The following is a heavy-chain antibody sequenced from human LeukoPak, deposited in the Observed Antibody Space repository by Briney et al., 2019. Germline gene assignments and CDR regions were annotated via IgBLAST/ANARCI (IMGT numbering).Heavy chain of an antibody. Sequence: GGSLRLSCAASGFTFSSYCMSWVRQAPGKGLEWVANIKQDGSEKYYVDSVKGRFTISRDNAKNSLYLQMNSLRAEDTAVYYCARGDNIVLMVYAPTLWGQGTLVTVSS. CDR1: GFTFSSYC. V-gene: IGHV3-7*01. CDR2: IKQDGSEK. J-gene: IGHJ4*02. D-gene: IGHD2-8*01. CDR3: ARGDNIVLMVYAPTL.